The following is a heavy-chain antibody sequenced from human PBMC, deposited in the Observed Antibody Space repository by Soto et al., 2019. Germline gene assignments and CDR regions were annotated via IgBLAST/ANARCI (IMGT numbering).Heavy chain of an antibody. CDR1: RFTFSSYS. CDR3: ARAPAGDSSGYYTTHFGY. J-gene: IGHJ4*02. CDR2: ISSSSSYI. D-gene: IGHD3-22*01. V-gene: IGHV3-21*01. Sequence: GGSLRLSCAASRFTFSSYSMTWVRQAPGKGLEWVSSISSSSSYIYYADSVKGRFTISRDNAKNSLYLQMNSLRAEDTAVYYCARAPAGDSSGYYTTHFGYWGQGTLVTVSS.